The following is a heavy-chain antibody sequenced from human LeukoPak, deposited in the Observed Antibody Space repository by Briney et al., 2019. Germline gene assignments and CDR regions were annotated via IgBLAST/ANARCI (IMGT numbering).Heavy chain of an antibody. CDR2: IRSKAYGGTT. CDR1: GFTFGDYA. D-gene: IGHD2-15*01. CDR3: TRDVVPGYCSGGSCYSFQH. J-gene: IGHJ1*01. V-gene: IGHV3-49*03. Sequence: GRSLRLSCTASGFTFGDYAMSWFRQAPGKGLEWVGFIRSKAYGGTTEYAASVKGRFTISRDDSKSIAYLQMYSLKTEDTAVYYCTRDVVPGYCSGGSCYSFQHWGQGTLVTVSS.